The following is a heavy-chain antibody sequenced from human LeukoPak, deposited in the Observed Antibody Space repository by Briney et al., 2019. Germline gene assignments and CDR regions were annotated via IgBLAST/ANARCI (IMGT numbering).Heavy chain of an antibody. D-gene: IGHD1-26*01. CDR2: ISGSGGST. CDR3: AKDRWELPSSLDY. V-gene: IGHV3-23*01. J-gene: IGHJ4*02. Sequence: GGSLRLSCAASGFTFSSYAMSWVRQAPGKGLEWVSAISGSGGSTYHADSVKGRFTISRDNSKNTLYLQMNSLRAEDTAVYYCAKDRWELPSSLDYWGQGTLVTVSP. CDR1: GFTFSSYA.